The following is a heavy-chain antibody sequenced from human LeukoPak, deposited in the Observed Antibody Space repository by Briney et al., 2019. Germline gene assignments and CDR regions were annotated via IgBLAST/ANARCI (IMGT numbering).Heavy chain of an antibody. D-gene: IGHD6-25*01. Sequence: SGGSLRLSCAASGFTFSNYIMNWVRQAPGKGLEWLSYIGRSGSAIHYADSVKGRFTISRDNAENSLYLQMNSLRAEDTAVYYCARDGTPHYTTGWVFFDYWGQGTLVTVSS. CDR2: IGRSGSAI. CDR3: ARDGTPHYTTGWVFFDY. J-gene: IGHJ4*02. CDR1: GFTFSNYI. V-gene: IGHV3-48*04.